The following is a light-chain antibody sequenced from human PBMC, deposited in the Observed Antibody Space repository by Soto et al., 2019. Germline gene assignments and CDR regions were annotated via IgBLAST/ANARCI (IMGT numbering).Light chain of an antibody. Sequence: DIQMTQSPSTLSASVGDRVTITCRASQSISSWLAWYQQKPGKAPKLLIYKASSFPSGVPSRFSGSGSGTEFTLTISSLQPDDFATYYCQQYNSYPYTFGQGTKLEIK. V-gene: IGKV1-5*03. CDR2: KAS. J-gene: IGKJ2*01. CDR3: QQYNSYPYT. CDR1: QSISSW.